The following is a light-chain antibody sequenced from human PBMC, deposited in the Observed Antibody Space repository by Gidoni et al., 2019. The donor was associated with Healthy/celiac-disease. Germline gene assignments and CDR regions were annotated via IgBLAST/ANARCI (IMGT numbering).Light chain of an antibody. CDR2: GAS. V-gene: IGKV3-15*01. Sequence: EIVMTHSPSTLSVSPGERATLSCRASQSVSSNVAWYQQKPVQAPRPLIYGASTRATGIPARFSGSGSGTEFTLTISSLQSEDFAVYYCQQYNNWPPWTFXQXTKVEIK. CDR1: QSVSSN. CDR3: QQYNNWPPWT. J-gene: IGKJ1*01.